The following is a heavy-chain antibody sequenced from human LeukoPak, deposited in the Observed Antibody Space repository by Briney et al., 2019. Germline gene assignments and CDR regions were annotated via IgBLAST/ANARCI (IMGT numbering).Heavy chain of an antibody. D-gene: IGHD2-2*01. Sequence: GGSLRLSCAASGFTFSSYGIHWVRQAPGKGLEWVAVISNDGSNKYYADSVKGRFTNSRDNSKNTVYLQMNSLRGEDTAVYYCAYCSSTSCRRSQYYYYYGMDVWGQGTTVTVSS. J-gene: IGHJ6*02. CDR2: ISNDGSNK. CDR1: GFTFSSYG. V-gene: IGHV3-30*03. CDR3: AYCSSTSCRRSQYYYYYGMDV.